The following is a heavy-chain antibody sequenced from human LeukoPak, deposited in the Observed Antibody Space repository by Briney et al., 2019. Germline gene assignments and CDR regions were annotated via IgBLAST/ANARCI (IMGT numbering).Heavy chain of an antibody. CDR3: ARGSSWFDP. J-gene: IGHJ5*02. Sequence: ASVKASCTASGGTFSSYAISWVRQAPGQGLEWMGRIIPILGIANYAQKFQGRVTITADKSTSTAYMQLSSLRSEDTAVYYCARGSSWFDPWGQGTLVTVSS. V-gene: IGHV1-69*04. CDR1: GGTFSSYA. CDR2: IIPILGIA.